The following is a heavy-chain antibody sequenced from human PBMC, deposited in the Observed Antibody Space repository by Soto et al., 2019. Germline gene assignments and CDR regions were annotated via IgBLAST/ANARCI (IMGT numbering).Heavy chain of an antibody. Sequence: EVQLVETGGGLIQPGGSLRLSCAASGFTVSSNYMSWVRQAPGKGLEWVSVIYSGGSTYYADSVKGRFTISRDNSKNTLYLQMNSLRAEDTAVYYCARGSLAWGLQPTNDAFDIWGQGTMVTVSS. CDR1: GFTVSSNY. CDR3: ARGSLAWGLQPTNDAFDI. CDR2: IYSGGST. V-gene: IGHV3-53*02. D-gene: IGHD3-3*02. J-gene: IGHJ3*02.